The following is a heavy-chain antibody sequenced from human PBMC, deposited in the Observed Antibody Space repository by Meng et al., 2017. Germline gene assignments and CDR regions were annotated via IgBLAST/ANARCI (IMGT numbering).Heavy chain of an antibody. V-gene: IGHV4-59*01. CDR1: AGSISSYY. CDR3: ARTEVSDDAFDI. CDR2: IYYSGST. Sequence: TLPLICSASAGSISSYYWCWIRQPPGKGLEWIGYIYYSGSTNYNPSLKSRVTISVDTSKNQFSLKLSSVTAADTAVYYCARTEVSDDAFDIWGQGTMVTVSS. J-gene: IGHJ3*02.